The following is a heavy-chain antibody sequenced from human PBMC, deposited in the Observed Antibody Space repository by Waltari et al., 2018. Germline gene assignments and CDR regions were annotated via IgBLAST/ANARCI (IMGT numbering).Heavy chain of an antibody. CDR3: ADLRVLNGGNFYGY. CDR1: GFTFSSYA. D-gene: IGHD2-21*02. J-gene: IGHJ4*02. CDR2: ISGSGGST. Sequence: GQLLESGGGLVQPGGSLRLSCAASGFTFSSYAMSWVRQAPGKGPEWVSAISGSGGSTYYADSVKGRFTISRDNSKNTLYLQMNSLRAEDTAVYYCADLRVLNGGNFYGYWGQGTLVTVSS. V-gene: IGHV3-23*01.